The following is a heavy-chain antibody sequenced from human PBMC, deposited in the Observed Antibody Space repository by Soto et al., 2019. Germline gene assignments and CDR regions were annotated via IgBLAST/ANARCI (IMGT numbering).Heavy chain of an antibody. D-gene: IGHD3-22*01. J-gene: IGHJ4*02. CDR1: GASISRGVYS. Sequence: PSETLSPTCTFLGASISRGVYSWSWTRRHPGKGLEWIGYIYYSGSTYYNPSLKSRVTISVDTSKNQFSLKLSSVTAADTAVYYCARGRITMIVVALYFDYWGQGTLVTVSS. CDR2: IYYSGST. V-gene: IGHV4-31*03. CDR3: ARGRITMIVVALYFDY.